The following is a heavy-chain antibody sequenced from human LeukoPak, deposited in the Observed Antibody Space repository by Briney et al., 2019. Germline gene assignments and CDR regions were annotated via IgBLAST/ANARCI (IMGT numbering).Heavy chain of an antibody. V-gene: IGHV3-11*04. CDR2: ISSGSTI. CDR3: ARGTVTFDY. D-gene: IGHD4-17*01. Sequence: GGSLRLSCAASGFTFSDYYMSWIRQAPGKGLEWVSYISSGSTIYYADSVKGRFTISRDNAKNSLYLQMNSLRAEDTAVYYCARGTVTFDYWGQGTLVTVSS. CDR1: GFTFSDYY. J-gene: IGHJ4*02.